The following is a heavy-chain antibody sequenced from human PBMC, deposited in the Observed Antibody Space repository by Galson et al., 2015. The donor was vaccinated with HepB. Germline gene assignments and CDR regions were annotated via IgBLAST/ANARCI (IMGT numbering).Heavy chain of an antibody. CDR3: AKHRITMIVVVTMGYFDY. CDR2: ISGSGGST. V-gene: IGHV3-23*01. CDR1: GFTFSSYA. D-gene: IGHD3-22*01. J-gene: IGHJ4*02. Sequence: SLRPSCAASGFTFSSYAMRWVRQAPGKGLEWVSAISGSGGSTYYADSVKGRFTISRDNSKNTLYLQMNSLRAEDTAVYYCAKHRITMIVVVTMGYFDYWGQGTLVTVSS.